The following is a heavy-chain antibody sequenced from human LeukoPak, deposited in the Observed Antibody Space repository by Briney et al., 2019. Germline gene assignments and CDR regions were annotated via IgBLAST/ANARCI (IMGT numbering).Heavy chain of an antibody. D-gene: IGHD5-18*01. CDR3: AKVRGGYSYGYEPFDY. Sequence: PGGSLRLSYAASGFTFSSYGMHWVRQAPGKGLEWVADISYDGTNKYYADSVKGRFTISRDNSKNTLYLQMNSLRAEDTAVYYCAKVRGGYSYGYEPFDYWGQGTLVTVSS. CDR1: GFTFSSYG. CDR2: ISYDGTNK. J-gene: IGHJ4*02. V-gene: IGHV3-30*18.